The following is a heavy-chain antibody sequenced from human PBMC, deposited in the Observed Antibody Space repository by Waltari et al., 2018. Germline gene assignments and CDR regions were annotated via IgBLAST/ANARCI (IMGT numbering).Heavy chain of an antibody. CDR1: GFSFDIYG. CDR3: ARDLLDQYYDY. V-gene: IGHV3-33*01. J-gene: IGHJ4*01. Sequence: QVQLVESGGGVVQPGRSLGLSCETSGFSFDIYGMHWVRQVPGKGWEWVALIRAGGSDKFTRASVKGRFTVSRDTSTNTLYLQMDSLRVEDTAVYYCARDLLDQYYDYWGHGTLVTVSS. CDR2: IRAGGSDK.